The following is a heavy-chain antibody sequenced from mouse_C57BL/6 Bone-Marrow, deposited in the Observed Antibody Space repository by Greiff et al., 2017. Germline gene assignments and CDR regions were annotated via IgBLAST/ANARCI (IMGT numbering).Heavy chain of an antibody. J-gene: IGHJ1*03. CDR2: IRNLAYSI. CDR3: ARRDYSTGYFDV. Sequence: EVQVVESGGGLVQPGGSLKLSCAASGFTFSAYGMSWVRQAPRPGPEWVAFIRNLAYSIYSADTVKGRFTISRENAKNTLYLEMSSLRSEDTAMYYCARRDYSTGYFDVWGTGTTVTVSA. CDR1: GFTFSAYG. V-gene: IGHV5-15*04. D-gene: IGHD2-5*01.